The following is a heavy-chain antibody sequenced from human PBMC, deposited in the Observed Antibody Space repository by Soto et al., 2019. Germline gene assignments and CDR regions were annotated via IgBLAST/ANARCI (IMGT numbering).Heavy chain of an antibody. Sequence: GGSLRLSCAASGFTFSSYWMSWVRQAPGKGLEWVANIKQDGSEKYYVDSVKGRFTISRDNAKNSLYLQMNSLRTEDTAVYYCARDPSQFKSSTVMVVAATPFWYFDYWGQGTLVTVSS. CDR1: GFTFSSYW. CDR2: IKQDGSEK. J-gene: IGHJ4*02. CDR3: ARDPSQFKSSTVMVVAATPFWYFDY. V-gene: IGHV3-7*01. D-gene: IGHD2-15*01.